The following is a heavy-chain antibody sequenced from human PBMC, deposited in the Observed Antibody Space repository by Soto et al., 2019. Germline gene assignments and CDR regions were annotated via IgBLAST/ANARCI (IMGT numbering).Heavy chain of an antibody. CDR3: ASVGYGDYGRIFDY. CDR2: IYYSGHT. J-gene: IGHJ4*02. D-gene: IGHD4-17*01. V-gene: IGHV4-31*03. CDR1: GVSISSGRNY. Sequence: QVQLQESGPGLVRPSQTLSLTCTVSGVSISSGRNYWGWSRQHPGRGLEWIGHIYYSGHTYYNPSIKSRVTRSVDTSKNHFSLKLSSVTAADTAVYYCASVGYGDYGRIFDYWGQGTLGTVSS.